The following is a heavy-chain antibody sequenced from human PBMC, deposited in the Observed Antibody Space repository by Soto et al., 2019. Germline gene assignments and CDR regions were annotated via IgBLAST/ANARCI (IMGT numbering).Heavy chain of an antibody. CDR2: IVVGSGNT. Sequence: SVKVSCKASGFTFTSSAVQWVRQARGQRLEWIGWIVVGSGNTNYAQKFQERVTITRDISTSTAYMELSSLRSEDTAVYYCAAESSSGWYYDYWGQGTLVTVSS. J-gene: IGHJ4*02. D-gene: IGHD6-19*01. V-gene: IGHV1-58*01. CDR3: AAESSSGWYYDY. CDR1: GFTFTSSA.